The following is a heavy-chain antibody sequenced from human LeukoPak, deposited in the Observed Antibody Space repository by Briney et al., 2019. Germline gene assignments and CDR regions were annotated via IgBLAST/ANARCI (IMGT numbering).Heavy chain of an antibody. CDR3: TTRTTTTIY. Sequence: PGGSLRLSCAASHFTFTNRWMNWVRQAPGKGLEWVGRIASNTDGGTTDYAAPVKGRFTISRDDSKNALYLQMNSLKTEDTALYYCTTRTTTTIYWGQGTLVTVS. J-gene: IGHJ4*02. D-gene: IGHD1-7*01. CDR2: IASNTDGGTT. CDR1: HFTFTNRW. V-gene: IGHV3-15*07.